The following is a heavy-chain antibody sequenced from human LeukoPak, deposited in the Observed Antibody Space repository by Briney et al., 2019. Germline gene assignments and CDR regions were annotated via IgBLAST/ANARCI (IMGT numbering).Heavy chain of an antibody. Sequence: SETVSCKASVYTFTGYCMHWVRQAPGQGLGWRVWLSTYNGNTIYAQEIQGRVTMTTDTSTSTADTELRSLRSDDTAVYYCATALPYSGSWESIYYWGRGKRTTVSS. V-gene: IGHV1-18*04. CDR3: ATALPYSGSWESIYY. J-gene: IGHJ4*02. D-gene: IGHD6-13*01. CDR2: LSTYNGNT. CDR1: VYTFTGYC.